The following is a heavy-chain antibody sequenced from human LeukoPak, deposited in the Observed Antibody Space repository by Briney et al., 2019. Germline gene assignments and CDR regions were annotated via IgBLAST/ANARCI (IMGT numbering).Heavy chain of an antibody. CDR3: ARVGYSDSHFDY. CDR2: IYYSGST. CDR1: GGSISSGVYY. V-gene: IGHV4-30-4*01. D-gene: IGHD3-9*01. J-gene: IGHJ4*02. Sequence: SETLSLTCIVSGGSISSGVYYWSWIRQPPGKGLEWIGYIYYSGSTYYNPSLKSRVTISVDTSKNQFSLKLSSVTAADTAVYYCARVGYSDSHFDYWGQGTLVTVSS.